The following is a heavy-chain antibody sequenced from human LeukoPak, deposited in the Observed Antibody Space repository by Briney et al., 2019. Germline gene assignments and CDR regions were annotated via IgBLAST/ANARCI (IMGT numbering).Heavy chain of an antibody. D-gene: IGHD4-17*01. V-gene: IGHV3-48*03. CDR2: ISSRGSNI. J-gene: IGHJ3*02. CDR1: RFTFSSYE. Sequence: GGSLRLSCAASRFTFSSYEMNWVRQAPGKGLEWVSYISSRGSNIYYADSVKGRFTISRDNAKNSLYLQMNSLRAEDTAVYYCARRGGDKDAFDIWGQGTMVTVSS. CDR3: ARRGGDKDAFDI.